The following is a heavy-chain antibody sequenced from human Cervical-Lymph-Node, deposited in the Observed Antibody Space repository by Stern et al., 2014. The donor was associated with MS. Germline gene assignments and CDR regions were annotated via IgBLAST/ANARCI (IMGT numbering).Heavy chain of an antibody. Sequence: MQLVESGGGVVQPGRSLRLSCAASGFTFSSYGMHWVRQAPGKGMEWVAVISYDGSNKYYADSVKGRFTISRDNSKNTLYLQMNSLRAEDTAVYYCARAIAAAGTAQDYWGQGTLVTVSS. CDR3: ARAIAAAGTAQDY. V-gene: IGHV3-30*03. CDR1: GFTFSSYG. CDR2: ISYDGSNK. J-gene: IGHJ4*02. D-gene: IGHD6-13*01.